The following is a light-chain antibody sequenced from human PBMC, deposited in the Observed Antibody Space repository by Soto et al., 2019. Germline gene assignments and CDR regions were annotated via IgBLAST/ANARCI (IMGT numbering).Light chain of an antibody. CDR2: EAS. CDR3: CSYAGSNNLGV. CDR1: SSDVGSYNL. Sequence: QSVLTQPASVSGSPGQSITISCTGTSSDVGSYNLVSWYQQHPGKAPKLMIYEASKRPSGVSNRFSGSKSGNTASLTISGLQAEDEADYYCCSYAGSNNLGVFGTGTKVTVL. V-gene: IGLV2-23*01. J-gene: IGLJ1*01.